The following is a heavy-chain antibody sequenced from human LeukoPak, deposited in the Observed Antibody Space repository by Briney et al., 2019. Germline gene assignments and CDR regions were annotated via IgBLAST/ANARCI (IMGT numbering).Heavy chain of an antibody. J-gene: IGHJ4*02. CDR1: GFTFSSYA. D-gene: IGHD3-3*01. Sequence: QPGGSLRLSCAASGFTFSSYAMSWVRQAPGKGLEWVSAISGSGGSTYYADSVKGRVTISRDNAKNTLYLQMNSLRAEDTAVYYCAKNVRALRFLEWAYYFDYWGQGTLVTVSS. CDR3: AKNVRALRFLEWAYYFDY. CDR2: ISGSGGST. V-gene: IGHV3-23*01.